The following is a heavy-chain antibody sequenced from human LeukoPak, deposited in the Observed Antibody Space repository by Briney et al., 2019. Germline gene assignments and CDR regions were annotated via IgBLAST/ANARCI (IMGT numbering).Heavy chain of an antibody. CDR2: IYTSGST. D-gene: IGHD2-21*02. Sequence: SETLSLTCTVSGGSISSYYWSWIRQPAGKGLEWIGRIYTSGSTIYNPSLKSRLSMSLDTSKNQFSLKLSSVTAADTAVYYCARTLAYCGGDCYRFDYWGQGTLVTVSS. J-gene: IGHJ4*02. CDR1: GGSISSYY. V-gene: IGHV4-4*07. CDR3: ARTLAYCGGDCYRFDY.